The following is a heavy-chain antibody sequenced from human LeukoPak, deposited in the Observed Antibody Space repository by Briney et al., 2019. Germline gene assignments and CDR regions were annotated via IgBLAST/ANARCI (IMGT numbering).Heavy chain of an antibody. J-gene: IGHJ6*03. CDR2: IYYSGST. V-gene: IGHV4-59*01. Sequence: SETLSLTCTVSGGSISSYYWSWIRQPSGKGLEWIGYIYYSGSTNYNPSLKSRVTISVDTSKNQFSLKLSSVTAADTAVYYCARGSGSGSSYFNYYYYMDVWGKGTTVTVSS. D-gene: IGHD3-10*01. CDR3: ARGSGSGSSYFNYYYYMDV. CDR1: GGSISSYY.